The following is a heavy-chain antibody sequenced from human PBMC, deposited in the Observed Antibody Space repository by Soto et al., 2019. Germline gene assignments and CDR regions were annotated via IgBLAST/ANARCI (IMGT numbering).Heavy chain of an antibody. CDR1: GFSFTSYG. V-gene: IGHV3-30*03. Sequence: PGGSLRLSCAASGFSFTSYGMHWVRQAPGKGLDWVALISSDGSNKYYPDSVKGRFTISRDNAKNTLYLQMNSLRSEDTAVYYCARDRNYYDSSGSRYFDYWGQGTLVTVSS. CDR2: ISSDGSNK. J-gene: IGHJ4*02. D-gene: IGHD3-22*01. CDR3: ARDRNYYDSSGSRYFDY.